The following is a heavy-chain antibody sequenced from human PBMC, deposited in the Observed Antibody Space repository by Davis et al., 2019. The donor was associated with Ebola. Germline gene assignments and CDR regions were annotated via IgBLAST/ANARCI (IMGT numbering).Heavy chain of an antibody. Sequence: SSVKVSCQASGCTFSSYAISWLRQAPGHGLEWMGRIIPILGIANYAQKFQGRVTITADKSTSTAYMELRSLRSDDTAVYYCARAIRSVRTFDYWGQGTLVTVSS. V-gene: IGHV1-69*04. CDR2: IIPILGIA. D-gene: IGHD2-15*01. CDR1: GCTFSSYA. J-gene: IGHJ4*02. CDR3: ARAIRSVRTFDY.